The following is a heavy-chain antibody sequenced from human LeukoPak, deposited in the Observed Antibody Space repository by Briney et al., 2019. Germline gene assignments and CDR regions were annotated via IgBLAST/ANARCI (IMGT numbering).Heavy chain of an antibody. CDR3: ATSIRYFDSDAFDI. D-gene: IGHD3-9*01. V-gene: IGHV1-24*01. J-gene: IGHJ3*02. CDR2: FDPEDGET. Sequence: ASVKVSCKVSGYTLTELSMLWVRQAPGKGLEWMGGFDPEDGETIYAQKFQGRVTMTEDTSTDTAYMELSSLRSEDTDLYYCATSIRYFDSDAFDIWGQGTMVTVSS. CDR1: GYTLTELS.